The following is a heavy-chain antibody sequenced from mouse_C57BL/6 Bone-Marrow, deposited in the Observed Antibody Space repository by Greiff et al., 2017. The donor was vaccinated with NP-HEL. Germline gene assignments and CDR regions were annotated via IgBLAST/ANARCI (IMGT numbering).Heavy chain of an antibody. CDR3: ARLGRSRAVATRNYYFDY. Sequence: QVQLKQSGPELVKPGASVKISCKASGYAFSSSWMNWVKQRPGKGLEWIGRIYPGDGDTNYNGKFKGKATLTADKSSSTAYMQLSSLTSEDSAVYFCARLGRSRAVATRNYYFDYWGQGTTLTVSS. CDR2: IYPGDGDT. CDR1: GYAFSSSW. V-gene: IGHV1-82*01. J-gene: IGHJ2*01. D-gene: IGHD1-1*01.